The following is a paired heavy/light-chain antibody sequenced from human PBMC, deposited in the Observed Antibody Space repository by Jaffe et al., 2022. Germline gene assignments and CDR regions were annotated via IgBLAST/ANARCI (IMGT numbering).Heavy chain of an antibody. Sequence: QVQLVQSGAEVKKPGASVKVSCKASGYTFTDYALHWVRQAPGQRLEWMGWINSGNGNAKYSQKFQGRVSITRDTSAGTAYMDLSNLRSEDTAVYYCARIRGTGYSSSYFDPWGQGTLVTVSS. D-gene: IGHD6-13*01. CDR2: INSGNGNA. V-gene: IGHV1-3*01. CDR1: GYTFTDYA. CDR3: ARIRGTGYSSSYFDP. J-gene: IGHJ4*02.
Light chain of an antibody. J-gene: IGLJ3*02. CDR2: EGY. CDR3: CSYASSSTDWV. V-gene: IGLV2-23*01. CDR1: SSDVGSYNL. Sequence: QSALTQPASVSGSPGQSITISCTGTSSDVGSYNLVSWYQQHPGKAPKLMIYEGYKRPSGVSNRFSGSKSGSTASLTISGLQAEDEADYYCCSYASSSTDWVFGGGTKLTVL.